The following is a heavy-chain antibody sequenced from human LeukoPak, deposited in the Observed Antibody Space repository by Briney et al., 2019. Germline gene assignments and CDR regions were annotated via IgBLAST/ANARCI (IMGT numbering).Heavy chain of an antibody. CDR2: IYSDDRT. CDR1: GFTVSGNY. CDR3: TRDEDYYDSSGPDV. Sequence: GGSLRLSCAASGFTVSGNYMSWVRQAPGKGLEWVSVIYSDDRTYYAGSVKGRFTISRDNSKNTLYLQMNSLRAEDTAVYYCTRDEDYYDSSGPDVWGKGTTVTVSS. J-gene: IGHJ6*04. V-gene: IGHV3-53*01. D-gene: IGHD3-22*01.